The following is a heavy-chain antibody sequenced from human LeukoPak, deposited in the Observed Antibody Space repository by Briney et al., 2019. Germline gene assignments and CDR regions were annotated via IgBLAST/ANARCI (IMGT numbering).Heavy chain of an antibody. D-gene: IGHD4-11*01. V-gene: IGHV3-23*01. CDR1: GFTFSSYA. CDR3: AKVYRAYSRPGSFVY. J-gene: IGHJ4*02. CDR2: ISGSGGST. Sequence: GGSLRLSCAASGFTFSSYAMSWVRQAPGKGLEWVSAISGSGGSTYYADSVKGRFTISRDNSKNTLYLQMNSLRAEDTAVYYCAKVYRAYSRPGSFVYWGQGTLVTVSS.